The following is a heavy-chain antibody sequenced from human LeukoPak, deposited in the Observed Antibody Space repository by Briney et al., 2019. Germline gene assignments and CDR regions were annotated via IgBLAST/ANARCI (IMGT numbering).Heavy chain of an antibody. CDR1: GFTFSSYW. CDR3: ASYDNVANSFEY. J-gene: IGHJ4*02. Sequence: GGSLRLSCAASGFTFSSYWMTWVRQAPGKGLEWVANIKQDGSEKYYVDSVKGRFTISRDNSKNTLYLQMNSLRAEDTAVYYCASYDNVANSFEYWGQGTLVTVSS. CDR2: IKQDGSEK. V-gene: IGHV3-7*02. D-gene: IGHD3-16*01.